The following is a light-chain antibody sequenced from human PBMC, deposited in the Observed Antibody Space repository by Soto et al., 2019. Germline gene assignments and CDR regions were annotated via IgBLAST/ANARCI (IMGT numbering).Light chain of an antibody. CDR3: QQYDNLLPIT. CDR1: QDIAKN. Sequence: IQMTQCRSSLSASVGDRVTITCQPSQDIAKNLNWYQQKPGKAPKLLIYDASSLQTGVPSRFSGSGSATHFTFTISSLQSEDIATYYCQQYDNLLPITFGQGTRLEIK. CDR2: DAS. J-gene: IGKJ5*01. V-gene: IGKV1-33*01.